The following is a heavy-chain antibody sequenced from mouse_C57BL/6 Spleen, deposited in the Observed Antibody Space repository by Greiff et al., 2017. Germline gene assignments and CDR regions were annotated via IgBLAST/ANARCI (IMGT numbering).Heavy chain of an antibody. J-gene: IGHJ1*03. CDR3: AREGGCSLDV. V-gene: IGHV1-7*01. Sequence: QVQLKQSGAELAQPGASVKLSCKASGYTFTSYWMHWVKQRPGQGLEWIGYINPSSGYTKYNQKFKDKATLTADNSSSTAYMQLSSLTYEDAAVYYCAREGGCSLDVWGTGTTVTVSS. CDR1: GYTFTSYW. D-gene: IGHD3-3*01. CDR2: INPSSGYT.